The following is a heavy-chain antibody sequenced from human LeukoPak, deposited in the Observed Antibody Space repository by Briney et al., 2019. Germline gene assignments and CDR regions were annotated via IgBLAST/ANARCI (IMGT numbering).Heavy chain of an antibody. Sequence: GGSLRLSCAASGFTFSRFSMHWVRQAPGKGLEWVSVISGSGGSTYYADSVRGRFTISRDNSKNTLYLQMNSLRAEDTAVYYCAKVGRFGELFRFFDYWGQGTLVTVSS. V-gene: IGHV3-23*01. CDR1: GFTFSRFS. D-gene: IGHD3-10*01. CDR2: ISGSGGST. CDR3: AKVGRFGELFRFFDY. J-gene: IGHJ4*02.